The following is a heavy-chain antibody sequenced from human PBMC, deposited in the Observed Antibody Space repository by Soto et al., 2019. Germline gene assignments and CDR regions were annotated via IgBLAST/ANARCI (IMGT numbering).Heavy chain of an antibody. CDR1: CGSSSSSDCN. Sequence: SETLSLTCTVSCGSSSSSDCNWGWIRQPPGKELEWIGTMYYNGNIYFNPSLNSRVTISLDTSKNQFSLKLTSVTAADTAVYYCARIALYSRAFDIWGQGTMVTVSS. D-gene: IGHD2-15*01. CDR2: MYYNGNI. J-gene: IGHJ3*02. CDR3: ARIALYSRAFDI. V-gene: IGHV4-39*01.